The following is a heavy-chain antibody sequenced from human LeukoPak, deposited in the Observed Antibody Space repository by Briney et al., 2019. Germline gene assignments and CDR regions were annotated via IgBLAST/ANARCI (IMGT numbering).Heavy chain of an antibody. Sequence: GGSLRLSCAASGFTFSSYGMHWVRQAPGKGLEWVAVISYDGSNKYYADSVKGRFTIPRDNSKNTLYLQMNSLRAEGTAVYYCAKDTAMGTWGQGTLVTVSS. CDR3: AKDTAMGT. CDR2: ISYDGSNK. CDR1: GFTFSSYG. V-gene: IGHV3-30*18. J-gene: IGHJ5*02. D-gene: IGHD5-18*01.